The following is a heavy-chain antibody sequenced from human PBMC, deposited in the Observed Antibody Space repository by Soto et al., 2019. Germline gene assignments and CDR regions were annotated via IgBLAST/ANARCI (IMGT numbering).Heavy chain of an antibody. V-gene: IGHV3-30*18. Sequence: QVQLVESGGGVVQPGRSLRLSCAASGFTFSSYGMHWVRQAPGKGLEWVAVISYDGSNKYYADSVKGRFTISRDNSKNTLYLQMNSLRAEDTAVYYCAKDQYYYDSSGLSPLDYWGLGTLVTVSS. CDR2: ISYDGSNK. J-gene: IGHJ4*02. D-gene: IGHD3-22*01. CDR3: AKDQYYYDSSGLSPLDY. CDR1: GFTFSSYG.